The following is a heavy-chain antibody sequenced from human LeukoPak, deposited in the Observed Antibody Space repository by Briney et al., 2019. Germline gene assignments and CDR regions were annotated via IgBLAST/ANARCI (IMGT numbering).Heavy chain of an antibody. CDR2: IYWDDDK. J-gene: IGHJ6*04. D-gene: IGHD3-10*01. CDR1: GFSLSTSGVG. CDR3: AHSLLRVTWFGDLYAQPYYYYGMDV. Sequence: SGPTLVNPTQTLTLTCTFSGFSLSTSGVGVGWIRQPPGKALEWLALIYWDDDKRYSPSLKSRLTITKDTSKNQVVLTMTNMDPVDTATYYCAHSLLRVTWFGDLYAQPYYYYGMDVWGKGTTVTVSS. V-gene: IGHV2-5*02.